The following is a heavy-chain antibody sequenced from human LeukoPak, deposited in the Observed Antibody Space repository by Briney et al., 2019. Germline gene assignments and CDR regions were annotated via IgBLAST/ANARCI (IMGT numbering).Heavy chain of an antibody. CDR2: ISDGGDDT. CDR1: GFTFSNSA. D-gene: IGHD3-16*02. J-gene: IGHJ4*02. CDR3: AKGYKGYVWQYYRYIGTYYYDY. Sequence: GGSLRLSCATSGFTFSNSAMSWVRQAPGKGLEWVSGISDGGDDTFYADSVKGRFTISKDFYRNTLNLQMNSLRAEDTALYFCAKGYKGYVWQYYRYIGTYYYDYWGQGTLVTVSS. V-gene: IGHV3-23*01.